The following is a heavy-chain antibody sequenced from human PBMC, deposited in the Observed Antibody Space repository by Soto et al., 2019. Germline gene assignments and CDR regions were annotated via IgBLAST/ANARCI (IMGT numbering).Heavy chain of an antibody. J-gene: IGHJ4*02. CDR2: IYWDEQK. CDR3: AHRQTAVAGAFDF. Sequence: QITLKESGPTVVKPTQTLTLTCTLSGLSLTTSGVGVGWIRQPPGEALEWLALIYWDEQKRYSPSLRSRLTITRDTAKNLVVLTMTNMDPVDTATYYCAHRQTAVAGAFDFWGQGTLVSVSS. V-gene: IGHV2-5*02. D-gene: IGHD6-19*01. CDR1: GLSLTTSGVG.